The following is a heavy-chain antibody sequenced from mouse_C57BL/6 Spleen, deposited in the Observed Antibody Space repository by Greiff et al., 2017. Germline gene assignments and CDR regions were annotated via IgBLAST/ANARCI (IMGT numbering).Heavy chain of an antibody. CDR1: GFTFSSYA. CDR3: TREWLLAMDD. D-gene: IGHD2-3*01. J-gene: IGHJ4*01. Sequence: EVKLMESGEGLVKPGGSLKLSCAASGFTFSSYAMSWVRQTPEKRLEWVAYISSGGDYIYYADTVKGRFTIARDNARNTLYLQMSSLRSEDTAMYYCTREWLLAMDDWGQGTSVTVSS. V-gene: IGHV5-9-1*02. CDR2: ISSGGDYI.